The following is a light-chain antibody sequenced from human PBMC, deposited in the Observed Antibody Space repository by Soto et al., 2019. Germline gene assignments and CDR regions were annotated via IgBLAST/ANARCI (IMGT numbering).Light chain of an antibody. CDR3: QQSFIAPWT. CDR1: QSISTY. V-gene: IGKV1-39*01. J-gene: IGKJ1*01. Sequence: DIPMTQSPASLSASVGDRVTITCRASQSISTYLNWYQQKPGKVPNLLIFAASSLLSGVPSRFSGSGSGTDFTLTITSLQAEDSATYYCQQSFIAPWTFGQGTKVDIK. CDR2: AAS.